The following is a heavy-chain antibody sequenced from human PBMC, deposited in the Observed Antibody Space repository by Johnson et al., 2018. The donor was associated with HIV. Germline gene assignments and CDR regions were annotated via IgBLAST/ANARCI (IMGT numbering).Heavy chain of an antibody. D-gene: IGHD3-22*01. J-gene: IGHJ3*02. CDR3: VRVAYYYDSSGYEDAFDI. Sequence: EVQLVESGGGVLRPGGSLRLSCAASGFTFDDYGMSWVRQAPGKGLEWVSGINRNGGRTGYADSVKGRFTISRDNTKNSLFLQMSSLRVEDTALYYCVRVAYYYDSSGYEDAFDIWGQGTMVTVSS. V-gene: IGHV3-20*04. CDR2: INRNGGRT. CDR1: GFTFDDYG.